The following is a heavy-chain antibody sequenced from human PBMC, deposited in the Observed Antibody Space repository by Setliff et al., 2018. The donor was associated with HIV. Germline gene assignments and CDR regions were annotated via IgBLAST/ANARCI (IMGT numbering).Heavy chain of an antibody. CDR3: ARQGVDYGDPNDY. J-gene: IGHJ4*02. CDR2: LYHSGST. D-gene: IGHD4-17*01. V-gene: IGHV4-38-2*01. Sequence: SETLSLTCDVSGYSISSGYYWGWIRQPPGKGLEWIGSLYHSGSTYYSPSLKSRVTISVDTSKNQFSLKRTSVTAADTAFYYCARQGVDYGDPNDYWGQGTLVTVSS. CDR1: GYSISSGYY.